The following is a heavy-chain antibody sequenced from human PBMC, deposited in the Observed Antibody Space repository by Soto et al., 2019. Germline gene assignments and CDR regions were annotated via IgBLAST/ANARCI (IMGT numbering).Heavy chain of an antibody. CDR3: ARTGGMDV. CDR2: INHSGNT. J-gene: IGHJ6*02. Sequence: SETLSLTCAVYGGSFSDYYWSWLRQPPGKGLEWIGEINHSGNTKYNPSLESRVTISVDTPKNQFSLKVNSVTAADTAVYYCARTGGMDVWGQGATVTVSS. CDR1: GGSFSDYY. V-gene: IGHV4-34*01.